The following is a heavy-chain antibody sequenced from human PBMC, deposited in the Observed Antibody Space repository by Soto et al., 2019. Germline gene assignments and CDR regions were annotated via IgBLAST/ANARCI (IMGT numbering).Heavy chain of an antibody. J-gene: IGHJ4*02. CDR3: GRALATYCGSTSCPGPFDY. CDR1: GASIRNGNYY. CDR2: IYYSGST. D-gene: IGHD2-2*01. V-gene: IGHV4-30-4*01. Sequence: QVQLQESGPGRVKPSQTLSLTCTVSGASIRNGNYYWSWIRQPPGKGLEWIGYIYYSGSTYNNPSLKSRVTMSVDKSKNQFALQLSSVTAADTAVYYCGRALATYCGSTSCPGPFDYWGQGTLVTVSS.